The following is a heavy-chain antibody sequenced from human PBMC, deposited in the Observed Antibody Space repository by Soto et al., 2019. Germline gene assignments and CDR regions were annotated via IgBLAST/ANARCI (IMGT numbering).Heavy chain of an antibody. CDR2: IYWNDDK. CDR1: GFSLSTSGVG. CDR3: AHSRVAATTTPRASRMAYFQH. V-gene: IGHV2-5*01. D-gene: IGHD2-15*01. J-gene: IGHJ1*01. Sequence: QITLKESGPTLVKPTQTLTLTCTFSGFSLSTSGVGVGWIRQPPGKALEWLALIYWNDDKRYSPSLKSRLTITKDTSKNQVVLTLTNMAPVDTATYYCAHSRVAATTTPRASRMAYFQHWGQGTLVTVSS.